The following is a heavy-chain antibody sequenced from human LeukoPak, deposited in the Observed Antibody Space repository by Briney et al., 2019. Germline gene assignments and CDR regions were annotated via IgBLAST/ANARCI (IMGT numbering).Heavy chain of an antibody. CDR2: SSSSDDGK. CDR1: GLSLNNYA. J-gene: IGHJ4*01. V-gene: IGHV3-23*01. Sequence: GGSLRLSCTVSGLSLNNYAMSGVRQVPGKGLEWVSASSSSDDGKWYAESVRGRFTISRDTSKNTVYLQMNSLRVEDAGVYYCAKAPVTSFRGAFCYPFDYWGHGTLVTVSS. D-gene: IGHD2-21*01. CDR3: AKAPVTSFRGAFCYPFDY.